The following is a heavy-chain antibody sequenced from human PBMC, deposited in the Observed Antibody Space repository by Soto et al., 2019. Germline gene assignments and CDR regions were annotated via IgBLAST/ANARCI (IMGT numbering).Heavy chain of an antibody. CDR2: ISTNGRT. CDR1: GASIRTYS. Sequence: QVQLQESGPGLVEPSETLSLTCTVSGASIRTYSWSWIRQSAGKGLEWIGPISTNGRTNYIPSLKSRITMSVDTSKNHFSLNLKFVTAADTAVYFCAKDQSGAADIWGQGTMVTVS. V-gene: IGHV4-4*07. CDR3: AKDQSGAADI. J-gene: IGHJ3*02. D-gene: IGHD7-27*01.